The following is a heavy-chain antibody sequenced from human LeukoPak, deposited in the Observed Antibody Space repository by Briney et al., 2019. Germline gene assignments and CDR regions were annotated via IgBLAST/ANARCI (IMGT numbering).Heavy chain of an antibody. CDR3: ARDFGGYCSSTSCYLF. D-gene: IGHD2-2*01. J-gene: IGHJ4*02. CDR2: ISYDGSNK. V-gene: IGHV3-30-3*01. Sequence: GGSLRLSRAASGFTFSSYAMHWVRQAPGKGLEWVAVISYDGSNKYYADSVKGRFTISRDNSKNTLYLQMNSLRAEDTAVYYCARDFGGYCSSTSCYLFWGQGTLVTVSS. CDR1: GFTFSSYA.